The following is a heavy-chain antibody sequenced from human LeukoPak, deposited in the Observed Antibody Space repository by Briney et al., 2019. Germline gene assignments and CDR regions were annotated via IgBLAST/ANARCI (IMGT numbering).Heavy chain of an antibody. CDR3: ARDRRGPSYYYYYMDV. D-gene: IGHD5-12*01. CDR1: GFTFSSYE. Sequence: GGSLRLSCAASGFTFSSYEMNWVRQAPGKGLEWVSYISSSGSTIYYADSVKGRFTISRDNAKNSLYLQMNSLRAEDTAVYYCARDRRGPSYYYYYMDVWGKGTTVTISS. CDR2: ISSSGSTI. V-gene: IGHV3-48*03. J-gene: IGHJ6*03.